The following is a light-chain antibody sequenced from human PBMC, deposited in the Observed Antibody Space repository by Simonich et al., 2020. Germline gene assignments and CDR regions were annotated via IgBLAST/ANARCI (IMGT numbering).Light chain of an antibody. CDR3: CSYAGSSTFVV. J-gene: IGLJ2*01. CDR1: SSDVGSYNL. CDR2: EGS. Sequence: QPALTQPASVSGSPGQAITISCTGTSSDVGSYNLVSWYQQHPGKAPKLMIYEGSKRPSGVSIRFSGSKSGNTASLTISGLQAEDEADYYCCSYAGSSTFVVFCGGTKLTVL. V-gene: IGLV2-23*03.